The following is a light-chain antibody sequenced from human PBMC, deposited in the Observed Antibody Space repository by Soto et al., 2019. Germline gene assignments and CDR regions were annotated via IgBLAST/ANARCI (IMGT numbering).Light chain of an antibody. CDR2: GAS. V-gene: IGKV3-20*01. J-gene: IGKJ1*01. CDR1: QSFNSIY. CDR3: HKHDSWT. Sequence: EIVLTQSPGTLSLSPGERATLSCRASQSFNSIYLAWYQQKPGQAPRLLIYGASSRATGIPDRFSGSGSGTDFTITITRLEPEDFAVYYCHKHDSWTFGQGTKVDXK.